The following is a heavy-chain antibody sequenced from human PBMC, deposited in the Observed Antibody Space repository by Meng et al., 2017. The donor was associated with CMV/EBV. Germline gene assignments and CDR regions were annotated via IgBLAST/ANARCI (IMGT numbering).Heavy chain of an antibody. J-gene: IGHJ6*02. D-gene: IGHD3-22*01. Sequence: SQTLSLTCAISGDSVSGTSAAWNWIRQSPSRGLEWLGRTYYRSKWYNDYAVSVKSRITINPDTSKNQFSLQLNSVTPEDTAVYYCARDIASYYYDSSGYPNLYYYYGMDVWGQGTTVTVSS. CDR2: TYYRSKWYN. V-gene: IGHV6-1*01. CDR1: GDSVSGTSAA. CDR3: ARDIASYYYDSSGYPNLYYYYGMDV.